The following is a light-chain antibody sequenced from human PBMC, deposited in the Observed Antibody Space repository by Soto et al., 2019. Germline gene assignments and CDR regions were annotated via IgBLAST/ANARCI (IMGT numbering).Light chain of an antibody. CDR1: SSDIGGYDY. V-gene: IGLV2-14*01. CDR2: DVN. Sequence: QSVLTQPASVSGSPGQSITLSCTGTSSDIGGYDYVSWYQRQPGKAPKLIIYDVNNRPSGVSNRFSGSKSGNTTSLTISGLQAEDEADYYCPSYASGSSHVVFGGGTKLTVL. CDR3: PSYASGSSHVV. J-gene: IGLJ2*01.